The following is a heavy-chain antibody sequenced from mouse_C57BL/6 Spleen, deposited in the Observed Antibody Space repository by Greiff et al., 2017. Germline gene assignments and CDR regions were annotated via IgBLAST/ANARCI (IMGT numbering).Heavy chain of an antibody. CDR1: GYTFTSYW. CDR2: IHPNSGST. Sequence: QVHVKQPGAELVKPGASVKLSCKASGYTFTSYWMHWVKQRPGQGLEWIGMIHPNSGSTNYNEKFKSKATLTVDKSSSTAYMQLSSLTSEDSAVYYCAREKYYGSSPFDYWGQGTTLTVSS. D-gene: IGHD1-1*01. V-gene: IGHV1-64*01. CDR3: AREKYYGSSPFDY. J-gene: IGHJ2*01.